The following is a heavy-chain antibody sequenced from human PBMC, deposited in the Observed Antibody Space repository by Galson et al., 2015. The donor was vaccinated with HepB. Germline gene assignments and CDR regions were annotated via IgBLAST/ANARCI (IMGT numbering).Heavy chain of an antibody. V-gene: IGHV3-48*02. J-gene: IGHJ5*02. CDR2: ITYSSSAI. CDR3: ARGLLRGWFDP. Sequence: SLRLSCAASGFTFSGYSMNWVRQAPGKGLEWVSHITYSSSAIYYADSVKGRFTISRDNANNSLYLQMSSLRDEDTAVYYCARGLLRGWFDPWGQGTLVTVSS. CDR1: GFTFSGYS.